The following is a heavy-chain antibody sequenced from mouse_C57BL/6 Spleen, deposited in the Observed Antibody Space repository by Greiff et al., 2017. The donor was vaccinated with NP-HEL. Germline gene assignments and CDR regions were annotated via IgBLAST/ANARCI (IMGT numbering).Heavy chain of an antibody. CDR3: ARGRDYYGSSYGDY. D-gene: IGHD1-1*01. CDR1: GYTFTSYW. J-gene: IGHJ2*01. Sequence: VQLQQPGAELVKPGASVKMSCKASGYTFTSYWITWVKQRPGQGLEWIGDIYPGSGSTNYNEKFKSKATLTVDTSSSTAYMQLSSLTSEDSAVYYCARGRDYYGSSYGDYWGQGTTLTVSS. V-gene: IGHV1-55*01. CDR2: IYPGSGST.